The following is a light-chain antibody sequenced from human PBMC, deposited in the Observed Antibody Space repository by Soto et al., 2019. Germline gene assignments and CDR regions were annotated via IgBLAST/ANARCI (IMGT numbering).Light chain of an antibody. J-gene: IGLJ1*01. CDR2: DVS. CDR3: SSYTSSSTRV. CDR1: RSDVGGYNY. Sequence: QSALTQPASVSGSPGQSITITCTATRSDVGGYNYVSWYQQHPGKAPKLMIYDVSNRPSGVSNRFSGSKSGNTASLTISGLQAEDEADYYCSSYTSSSTRVFGTGTKLTVL. V-gene: IGLV2-14*01.